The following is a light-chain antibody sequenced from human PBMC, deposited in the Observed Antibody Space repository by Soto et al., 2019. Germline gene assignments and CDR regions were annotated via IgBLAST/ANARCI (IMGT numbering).Light chain of an antibody. V-gene: IGKV3-20*01. CDR1: QSVTSSY. CDR2: GAS. J-gene: IGKJ1*01. CDR3: QQYGSSRA. Sequence: EIVLTQSPGTFSLSPGERATLSCRASQSVTSSYLAWYQQKPGQAPRLLIYGASSRATGIPDRFSGSGSGTDFTLTISRLEPEDFAVYYCQQYGSSRAFGQGTKVDIK.